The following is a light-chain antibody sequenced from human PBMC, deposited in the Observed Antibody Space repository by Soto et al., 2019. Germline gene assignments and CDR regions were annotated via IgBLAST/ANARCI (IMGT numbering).Light chain of an antibody. J-gene: IGLJ7*01. Sequence: QSVLTQPPSVSGAPGQSVTISCTGSSSNIGAGYDVHWYQQVPGTAPKLLIYGNSNRPSGVPDRFSGSKSGTSASLAITGLQAEDEADYYCQSYDSSLSGAVFGGGTQLTVL. CDR1: SSNIGAGYD. CDR3: QSYDSSLSGAV. CDR2: GNS. V-gene: IGLV1-40*01.